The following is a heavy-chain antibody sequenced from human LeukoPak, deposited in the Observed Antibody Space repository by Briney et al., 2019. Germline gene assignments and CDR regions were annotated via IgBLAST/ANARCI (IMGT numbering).Heavy chain of an antibody. CDR1: GFTFVDYS. J-gene: IGHJ3*02. CDR3: AREKQGAFDI. Sequence: PGGSLRLSCAASGFTFVDYSISWVRQAPGKRLEWVSGINWNGGSTGYADSVKGRFTISRDNAKNSLYLQMNSPRAEDTALYYCAREKQGAFDIWGQGTMVTVSS. CDR2: INWNGGST. V-gene: IGHV3-20*04.